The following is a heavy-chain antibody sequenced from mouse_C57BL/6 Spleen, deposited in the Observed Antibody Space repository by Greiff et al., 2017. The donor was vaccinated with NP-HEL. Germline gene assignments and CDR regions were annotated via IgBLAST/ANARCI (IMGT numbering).Heavy chain of an antibody. CDR1: GYTFTSYW. CDR2: IAPSDSYT. D-gene: IGHD5-1*01. Sequence: QVQLQQPGAELVMPGASVKLSCKASGYTFTSYWMHWVKQRLGQGLEWIGEIAPSDSYTNYNQKFKGKSTLTVDKSSSTAYMQLSSLTSEDSAVYYCARSVPAGFAYWGQGTLVTVSA. V-gene: IGHV1-69*01. J-gene: IGHJ3*01. CDR3: ARSVPAGFAY.